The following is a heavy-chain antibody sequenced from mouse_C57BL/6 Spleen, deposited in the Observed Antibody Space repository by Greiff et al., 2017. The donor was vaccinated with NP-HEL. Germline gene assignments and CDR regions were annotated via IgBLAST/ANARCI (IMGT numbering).Heavy chain of an antibody. J-gene: IGHJ3*01. Sequence: EVKLVESGGGLVKPGGSLKLSCAASGFTFSSYAMSWVRQTPEKRLEWVATISDGGSYTYYPDNVKGRFTISRDNAKNHLYLQMSHLKSEDTAMYYCARDQLGRFAYWGQVTLVTVSA. CDR1: GFTFSSYA. CDR3: ARDQLGRFAY. CDR2: ISDGGSYT. V-gene: IGHV5-4*01. D-gene: IGHD4-1*02.